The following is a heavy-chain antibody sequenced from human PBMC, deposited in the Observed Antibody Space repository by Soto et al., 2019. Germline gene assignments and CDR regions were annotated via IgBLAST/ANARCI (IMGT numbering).Heavy chain of an antibody. J-gene: IGHJ6*02. D-gene: IGHD1-26*01. CDR3: ARAAGSYWNYYYGMDV. CDR2: IYHSGST. CDR1: GGSISGSNW. V-gene: IGHV4-4*02. Sequence: PSETLSLTCAFSGGSISGSNWWSWVRQPPGKGLEWIGEIYHSGSTNYNPSLKSRVTISVDKSKNQFSLKLSSVTAADTAVYYCARAAGSYWNYYYGMDVWGQGTTVTVSS.